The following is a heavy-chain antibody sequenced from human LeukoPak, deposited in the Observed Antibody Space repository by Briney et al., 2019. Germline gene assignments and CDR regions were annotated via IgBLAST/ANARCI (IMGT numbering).Heavy chain of an antibody. CDR1: GFTFHDYA. V-gene: IGHV3-9*03. CDR2: ISWNSGSI. D-gene: IGHD6-19*01. Sequence: PGGSLRLSCAASGFTFHDYAMHWVRQAPGKGLEWVPGISWNSGSIGYADSVKGRFTISRDNAKNSLYLQMNSLRAEDMALYYCAKDIGGAVAGYFDYWGQGTLVTVSS. J-gene: IGHJ4*02. CDR3: AKDIGGAVAGYFDY.